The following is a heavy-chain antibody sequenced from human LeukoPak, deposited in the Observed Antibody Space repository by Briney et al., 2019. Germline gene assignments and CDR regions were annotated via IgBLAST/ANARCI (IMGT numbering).Heavy chain of an antibody. CDR1: GGSISSHY. J-gene: IGHJ4*02. V-gene: IGHV4-59*11. CDR3: ARAYSSSSGAVDY. CDR2: IYYSGST. Sequence: SETLSLTCTVSGGSISSHYWSWIRQPPGKGLEWIGYIYYSGSTNYNPSLKSRVTISVDTSKNQFSLKLSSVTAADTAVYYCARAYSSSSGAVDYWGQGTLVTVSS. D-gene: IGHD6-6*01.